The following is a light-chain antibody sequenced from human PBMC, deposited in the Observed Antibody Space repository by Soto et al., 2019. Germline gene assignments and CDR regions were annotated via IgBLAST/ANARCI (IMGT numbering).Light chain of an antibody. CDR3: RSYTSRSIDYV. CDR2: EVS. J-gene: IGLJ1*01. Sequence: QSALTQPASVSGSPGQSITISCTGTSSDVGGYNYVSWYQQHPGKAPKLMIYEVSNRPSGVSNRFSGSKSGNTASLTISGLQAEDEADYSCRSYTSRSIDYVFGTGTEVTVL. V-gene: IGLV2-14*01. CDR1: SSDVGGYNY.